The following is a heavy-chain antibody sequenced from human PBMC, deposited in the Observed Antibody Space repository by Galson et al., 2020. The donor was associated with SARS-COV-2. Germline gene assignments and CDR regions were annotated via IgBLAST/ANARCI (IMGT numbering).Heavy chain of an antibody. CDR3: ARSVGHYYDSSGYHPFDY. CDR1: GHSISGTNW. V-gene: IGHV4-28*01. D-gene: IGHD3-22*01. Sequence: ASETLSLTCAVSGHSISGTNWWGWLRQPPGKGLEWIGYIYFTGSTYYNPSLKSRVTMSVDTAKNQFSLTLTSVTAVDTAVYYCARSVGHYYDSSGYHPFDYWGQGTLVTVSS. J-gene: IGHJ4*02. CDR2: IYFTGST.